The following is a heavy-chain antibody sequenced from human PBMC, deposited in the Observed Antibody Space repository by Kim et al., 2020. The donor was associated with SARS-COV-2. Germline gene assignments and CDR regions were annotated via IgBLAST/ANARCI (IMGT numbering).Heavy chain of an antibody. CDR1: GGSFSGYY. CDR2: INHSGST. D-gene: IGHD4-17*01. CDR3: ASGDYAADY. Sequence: SETLSLTCAVYGGSFSGYYWSWIRQPPGKGLEWIGEINHSGSTNYNPSLKSRVTISVDTSKNQFSLKLSSVTAADTAVYYCASGDYAADYWGQGTLVTVSS. J-gene: IGHJ4*02. V-gene: IGHV4-34*01.